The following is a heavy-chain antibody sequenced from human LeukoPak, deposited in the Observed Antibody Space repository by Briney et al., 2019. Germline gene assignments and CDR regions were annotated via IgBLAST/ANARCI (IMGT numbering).Heavy chain of an antibody. V-gene: IGHV4-34*01. J-gene: IGHJ4*02. D-gene: IGHD2-2*02. CDR1: GGSLSGYY. Sequence: SVTLSLTCAVYGGSLSGYYWSWIRQPPGKGLEWIGEINHSGSTNYNPSLKSRVTISVDTSKNQFSLKLSSVTAADTAVYYCARERDIVVVPAAILEEGFDYWGQGTLVTVSS. CDR2: INHSGST. CDR3: ARERDIVVVPAAILEEGFDY.